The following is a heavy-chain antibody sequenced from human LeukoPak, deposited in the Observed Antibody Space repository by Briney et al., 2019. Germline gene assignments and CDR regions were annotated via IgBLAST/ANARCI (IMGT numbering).Heavy chain of an antibody. CDR1: GFTFSRYW. D-gene: IGHD2-21*02. CDR3: ARLRAFDI. V-gene: IGHV3-7*01. J-gene: IGHJ3*02. Sequence: GGSLRLSCAASGFTFSRYWMSWVRQAPGKGLEWVANMKEDGSEKYYVDSVKGRFTISRDNAKNPLYLQMNSLRAEDTAVYYCARLRAFDIWGQGTMVTVSS. CDR2: MKEDGSEK.